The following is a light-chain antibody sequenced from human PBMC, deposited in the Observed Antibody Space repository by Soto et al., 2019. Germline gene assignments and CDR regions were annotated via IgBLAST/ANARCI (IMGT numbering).Light chain of an antibody. Sequence: EIVLTQSPGTLSLSPGEKATLSCRASQSVSSSYLAWYQQKLGQAPRLLIYGASPRATGIPDRFSGSGSGTDFTLTISRLEPEDFAVYYCQQYANSRTFGQGTKVEIK. CDR1: QSVSSSY. V-gene: IGKV3-20*01. CDR2: GAS. CDR3: QQYANSRT. J-gene: IGKJ1*01.